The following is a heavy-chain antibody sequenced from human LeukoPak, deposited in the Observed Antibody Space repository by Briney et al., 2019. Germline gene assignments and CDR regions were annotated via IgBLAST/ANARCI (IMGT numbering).Heavy chain of an antibody. CDR3: GRHKGTPGYGTY. D-gene: IGHD4-17*01. CDR1: GGSISGSDYY. CDR2: IYYSGST. Sequence: SETLSLTCTVSGGSISGSDYYWGWIRQPPGKGLEWIGNIYYSGSTYYNPSLKSRVTISVDTSKNQFSLKLSSVTAADTAVYYCGRHKGTPGYGTYWGQGSLVTVSS. V-gene: IGHV4-39*01. J-gene: IGHJ4*02.